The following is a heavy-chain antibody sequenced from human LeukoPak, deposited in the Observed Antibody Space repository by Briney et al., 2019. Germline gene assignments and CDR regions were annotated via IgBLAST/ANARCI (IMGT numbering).Heavy chain of an antibody. D-gene: IGHD3-3*01. J-gene: IGHJ3*02. Sequence: PGGSLRLSCAASGFTFSDYYMSWIRQAPGKGLEWVSYISSSGSTIYYADSVKGRFTISRDNAKNSLYLQMNSLRAEDTAVYYCARTYYGFWSGYLGPTNDAFDIWGQGTMVTVSS. CDR1: GFTFSDYY. CDR2: ISSSGSTI. V-gene: IGHV3-11*01. CDR3: ARTYYGFWSGYLGPTNDAFDI.